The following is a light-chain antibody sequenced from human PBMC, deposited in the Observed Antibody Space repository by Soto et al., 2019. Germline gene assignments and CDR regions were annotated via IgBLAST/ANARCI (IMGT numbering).Light chain of an antibody. V-gene: IGLV2-11*01. CDR1: SSDVGGYNY. J-gene: IGLJ2*01. Sequence: QSALTQARSVSGSPRQSVTISCTGTSSDVGGYNYVSWYQQHPGKAPKLMIYDVSKRPSGVPDRFSGSKSGNTASLTISGLQAEDEADYYCCSYAGSYNVVFGGGTKLTVL. CDR2: DVS. CDR3: CSYAGSYNVV.